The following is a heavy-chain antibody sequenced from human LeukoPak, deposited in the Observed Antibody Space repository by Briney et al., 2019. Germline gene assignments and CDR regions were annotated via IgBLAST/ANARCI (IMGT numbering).Heavy chain of an antibody. D-gene: IGHD3-3*01. CDR2: ICAYNGNK. CDR3: ARDMDFWSGNKGHNWFDP. V-gene: IGHV1-18*01. J-gene: IGHJ5*02. Sequence: GASVKVSCKASGYTFTSYGISWVRQAPGQGLEWMGWICAYNGNKNYAQKLQGRVTMTTDTSTSTAYMELRSLRSDDTAVYYCARDMDFWSGNKGHNWFDPWGQGTLVTVSS. CDR1: GYTFTSYG.